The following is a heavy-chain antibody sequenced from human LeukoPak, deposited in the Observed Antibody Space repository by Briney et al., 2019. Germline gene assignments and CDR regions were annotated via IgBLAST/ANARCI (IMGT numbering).Heavy chain of an antibody. Sequence: SETLSLTCAVYGGSFSSYFWSWIRQPPGKGLEWIGEINHSGSTNYNPSLKSRVTISVDTSKKQFSLKLSSVTAADTALYYCARGFGRWWGQGTLVTVSS. J-gene: IGHJ4*02. D-gene: IGHD3-16*01. CDR2: INHSGST. V-gene: IGHV4-34*01. CDR1: GGSFSSYF. CDR3: ARGFGRW.